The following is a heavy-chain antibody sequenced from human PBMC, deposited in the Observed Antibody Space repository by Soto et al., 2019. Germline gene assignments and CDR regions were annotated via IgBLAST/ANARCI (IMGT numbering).Heavy chain of an antibody. CDR3: AKTYYYDSSRGPFDY. V-gene: IGHV1-2*02. J-gene: IGHJ4*02. CDR1: GYTFTGYY. D-gene: IGHD3-22*01. Sequence: ASVKVSCKASGYTFTGYYMHWVRQAPGQGLEWMGWINPNSGGTNYAQKFQGRVTMTRDTSISTAYMELSRLRSDDTAVYYCAKTYYYDSSRGPFDYCGQGTLVTVSS. CDR2: INPNSGGT.